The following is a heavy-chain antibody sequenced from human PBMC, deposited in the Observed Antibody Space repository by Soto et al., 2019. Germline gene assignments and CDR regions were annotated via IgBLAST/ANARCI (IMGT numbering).Heavy chain of an antibody. V-gene: IGHV3-30-3*01. J-gene: IGHJ4*02. CDR1: GFTFSSYA. CDR2: ISDDGTNK. Sequence: QVQLEESGGGVVQPGRSLRLSCKGSGFTFSSYAIQWVRQAPGKGLEWVAAISDDGTNKHTADSVKGRFTISRDNSRNTVYMQVNSLRVEDTAVYNCVRRLTTTVTDMGYWGQGTPVTLSS. CDR3: VRRLTTTVTDMGY. D-gene: IGHD4-17*01.